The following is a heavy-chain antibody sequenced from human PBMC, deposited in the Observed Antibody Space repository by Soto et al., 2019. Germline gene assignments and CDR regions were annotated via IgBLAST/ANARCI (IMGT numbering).Heavy chain of an antibody. D-gene: IGHD3-22*01. V-gene: IGHV4-31*03. J-gene: IGHJ5*02. CDR3: VRDRALDSSGHWFDT. CDR1: GRPVSSGGYC. CDR2: IYHIGSP. Sequence: PSETLSLTCTVSGRPVSSGGYCWTWIRQHPGRGLEWIGYIYHIGSPYYNPSLENRVTISLDTSKNQFSLNLTSVTAADTAIYYCVRDRALDSSGHWFDTWGQGTLVTVSS.